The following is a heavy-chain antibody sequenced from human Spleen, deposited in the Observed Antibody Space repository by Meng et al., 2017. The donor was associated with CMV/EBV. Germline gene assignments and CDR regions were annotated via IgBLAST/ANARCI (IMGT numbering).Heavy chain of an antibody. CDR1: GGSISSYY. CDR2: IYYSGST. D-gene: IGHD1-14*01. J-gene: IGHJ6*02. V-gene: IGHV4-59*01. Sequence: SETLSLTCTVSGGSISSYYWSWIRQPPGKGLEWIGYIYYSGSTNYNPSPKSRVTISVDTSKNQFSLKLSSVTAADTAVYYCASLLTDYGMDVWGQGTTVTVSS. CDR3: ASLLTDYGMDV.